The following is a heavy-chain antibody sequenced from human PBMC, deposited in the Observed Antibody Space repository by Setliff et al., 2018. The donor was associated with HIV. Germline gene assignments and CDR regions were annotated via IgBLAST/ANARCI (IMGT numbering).Heavy chain of an antibody. D-gene: IGHD4-4*01. CDR3: ARDRSNYVGLDAFDI. CDR2: IIPIFGTA. V-gene: IGHV1-69*13. Sequence: SVKVSCKASGGTFSSYAISWVRQAPGQGLEWMGGIIPIFGTANYAQKFQGRVTITADESTSTAYMELSSLRSEDPAVYYCARDRSNYVGLDAFDIWGQGTMGT. CDR1: GGTFSSYA. J-gene: IGHJ3*02.